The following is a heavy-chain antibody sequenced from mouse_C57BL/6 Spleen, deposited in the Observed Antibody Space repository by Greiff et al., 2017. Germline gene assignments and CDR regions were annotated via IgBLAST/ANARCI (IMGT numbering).Heavy chain of an antibody. Sequence: QVQLQQSGPELVKPGASVKISCKASGYAFSSSWMNWVKQRPGTGLEWIGRIYPGEGATNYNGKFKGKATLTADKSSSTAYMQLSSLTSEDSAVYFCARSGITTAPRYFDVWGTGTTVTVSS. CDR2: IYPGEGAT. D-gene: IGHD1-2*01. J-gene: IGHJ1*03. V-gene: IGHV1-82*01. CDR1: GYAFSSSW. CDR3: ARSGITTAPRYFDV.